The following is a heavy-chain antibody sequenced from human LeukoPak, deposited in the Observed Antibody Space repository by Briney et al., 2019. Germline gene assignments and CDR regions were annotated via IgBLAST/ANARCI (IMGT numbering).Heavy chain of an antibody. D-gene: IGHD3-16*01. CDR1: GFSFSDSW. J-gene: IGHJ4*02. V-gene: IGHV3-7*01. CDR3: GRDPAWGAIDY. Sequence: GGSLRLPCAASGFSFSDSWMSWVRQAPGKGLEWVANMNPDGSGKYYVDSVRGRFTVSRDNAKNTLYLQMNSLRAEDTAVYYCGRDPAWGAIDYWGQGTLVTVSS. CDR2: MNPDGSGK.